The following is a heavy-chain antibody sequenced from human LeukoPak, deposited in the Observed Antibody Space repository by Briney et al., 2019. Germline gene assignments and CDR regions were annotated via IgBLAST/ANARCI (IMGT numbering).Heavy chain of an antibody. V-gene: IGHV3-74*01. J-gene: IGHJ4*02. D-gene: IGHD3-16*01. CDR2: INEDATTI. CDR3: VRDLILVWTPGDDFDF. Sequence: GGSLRLSCAASGFAFSAYWMHWVRQAPGKGLEWVSRINEDATTITYADSVKGRFIISRDNSKKSLYLQMNNLRAEDTAVYYCVRDLILVWTPGDDFDFWGQGTLVIVAS. CDR1: GFAFSAYW.